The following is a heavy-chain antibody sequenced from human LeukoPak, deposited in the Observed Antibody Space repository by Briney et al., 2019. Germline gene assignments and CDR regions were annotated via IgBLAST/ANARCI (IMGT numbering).Heavy chain of an antibody. V-gene: IGHV3-23*01. CDR1: GFIFPNYV. Sequence: GGSLRLSCAASGFIFPNYVMSWVRQAPGKGLEWVSAISGSGGNTYHADSVKGRFTISRDNSKNTLYLQMNSLRAEDAAVYYCARDSSSPHFDYWGQGTLVTVSS. J-gene: IGHJ4*02. D-gene: IGHD2-2*01. CDR3: ARDSSSPHFDY. CDR2: ISGSGGNT.